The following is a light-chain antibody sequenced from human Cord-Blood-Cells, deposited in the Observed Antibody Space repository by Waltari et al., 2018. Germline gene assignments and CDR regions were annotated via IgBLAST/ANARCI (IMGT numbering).Light chain of an antibody. Sequence: EIVLKQSPGTLSLSPGERATLSCRASQSVSSSYLAWYQQKPGQAPRLLIHGASSSATGIPDRFSGSGSGTDFTLTISRLEPEDFAVYYCQQYGSSPYTFGQGTKLEIK. CDR2: GAS. CDR3: QQYGSSPYT. V-gene: IGKV3-20*01. CDR1: QSVSSSY. J-gene: IGKJ2*01.